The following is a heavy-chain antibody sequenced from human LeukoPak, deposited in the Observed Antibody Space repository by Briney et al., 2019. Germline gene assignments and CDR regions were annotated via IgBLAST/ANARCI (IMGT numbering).Heavy chain of an antibody. CDR1: GGSVSTYY. CDR2: IYNGGSA. Sequence: SETLSLTCTVSGGSVSTYYWSWIRQPPGKGLEWIGYIYNGGSANYNPSLKSRVAISLDTSKNQFSLKLTSVTATDTAVYYCARHARYSYVFFDYWGQGTLVTVSS. CDR3: ARHARYSYVFFDY. V-gene: IGHV4-59*08. D-gene: IGHD3-16*02. J-gene: IGHJ4*02.